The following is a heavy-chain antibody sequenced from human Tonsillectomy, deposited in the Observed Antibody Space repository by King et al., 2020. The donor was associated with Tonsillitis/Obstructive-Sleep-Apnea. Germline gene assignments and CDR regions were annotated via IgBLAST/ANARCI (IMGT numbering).Heavy chain of an antibody. Sequence: VQLVESGAEVKEPGESLRISCKGSGYSFASYWINWVRQMPGKGLEWMGKIDPSDSYANYCPSFQVHVTFSVDKSISTAHLQWSSLRASDNAMYYCARGGIGYDFAFDIWGQGTMVTVSS. V-gene: IGHV5-10-1*01. CDR1: GYSFASYW. CDR3: ARGGIGYDFAFDI. D-gene: IGHD5-12*01. CDR2: IDPSDSYA. J-gene: IGHJ3*02.